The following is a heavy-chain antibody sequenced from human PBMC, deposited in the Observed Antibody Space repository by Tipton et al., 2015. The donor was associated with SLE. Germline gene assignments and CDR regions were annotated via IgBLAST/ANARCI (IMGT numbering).Heavy chain of an antibody. CDR3: ARLTHGVLGDEWAGFCDY. D-gene: IGHD2-8*01. Sequence: GLVKPSETLSLTCTVSGDSITSDYWTWIRQPPGKGLQWIGTTHYSGSTFYTPSLKSRVTISVDRSKNQFSLKMKSVTAADTAVYYCARLTHGVLGDEWAGFCDYWGQGTLVSVSS. V-gene: IGHV4-59*08. J-gene: IGHJ4*02. CDR2: THYSGST. CDR1: GDSITSDY.